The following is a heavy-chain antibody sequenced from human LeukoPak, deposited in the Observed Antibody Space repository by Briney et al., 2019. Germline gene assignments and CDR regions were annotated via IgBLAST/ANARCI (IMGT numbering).Heavy chain of an antibody. V-gene: IGHV3-48*01. CDR2: ISSSSSTI. J-gene: IGHJ4*02. CDR1: GFTFSSYS. CDR3: ARESSGYRN. D-gene: IGHD3-22*01. Sequence: GGTLTLSCAASGFTFSSYSMNWLRQAPGKGLEWVSYISSSSSTIYYADSVKGRFTISRDNAKNSLYLQMNSLRAEDTAVYYCARESSGYRNWGQGTLVTVSS.